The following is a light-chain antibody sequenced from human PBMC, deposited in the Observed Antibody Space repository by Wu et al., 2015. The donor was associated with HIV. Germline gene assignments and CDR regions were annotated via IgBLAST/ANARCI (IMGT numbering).Light chain of an antibody. J-gene: IGKJ1*01. CDR2: DTS. Sequence: EIVLTQSPATLSLSPGERATLSCRASQTVGYYLTWYQQKPGQAPRLLISDTSNRATGIPARFSGSGSGTDFTLTISSLAPEDFAVYYCQQRSNWPPTFGQGTKGGNQT. V-gene: IGKV3-11*01. CDR3: QQRSNWPPT. CDR1: QTVGYY.